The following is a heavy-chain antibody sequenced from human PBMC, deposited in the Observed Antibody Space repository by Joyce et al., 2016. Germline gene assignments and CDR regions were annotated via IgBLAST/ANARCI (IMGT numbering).Heavy chain of an antibody. CDR1: EYTFSDSY. CDR2: INPNSGGS. CDR3: ARQSIYYYGSEYYFDS. D-gene: IGHD3-10*01. Sequence: QVQLVQSGAEVKKPGASVKVSCKASEYTFSDSYIHWIRQAPGQGLGWMGRINPNSGGSDSAQRFQGRVTMTRDTSITTAYMELSRLRSDDTAVYYCARQSIYYYGSEYYFDSWGQGTLVTVSS. J-gene: IGHJ4*02. V-gene: IGHV1-2*06.